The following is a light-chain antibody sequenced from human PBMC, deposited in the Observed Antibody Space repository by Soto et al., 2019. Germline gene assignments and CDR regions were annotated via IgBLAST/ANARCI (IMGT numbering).Light chain of an antibody. V-gene: IGKV4-1*01. CDR2: WAS. CDR3: QQYYSTPPYT. Sequence: DIVMTQSPDSLAVSLGERATINRKSSQSVLYSSNNKNYLAWYQQKPGQPPKLLIYWASTRESGVPDRFSGSGSGTDFTLTISSLQAEDVAVYHCQQYYSTPPYTFGQGTKLEIK. J-gene: IGKJ2*01. CDR1: QSVLYSSNNKNY.